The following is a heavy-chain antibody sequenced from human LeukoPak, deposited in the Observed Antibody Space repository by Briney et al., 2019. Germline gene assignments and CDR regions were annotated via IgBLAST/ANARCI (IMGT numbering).Heavy chain of an antibody. J-gene: IGHJ4*02. CDR1: GFIFTDYY. V-gene: IGHV3-11*06. CDR3: ANSDTAMVWDY. D-gene: IGHD5-18*01. Sequence: GGSLRLSCAASGFIFTDYYMSWIRQGPGEGLEWVSFIDSSSTSTNYVDSVKGRFSISRDNAKNSLYLPMNSLRVEDTAVYYCANSDTAMVWDYWGQGTLVTVSS. CDR2: IDSSSTST.